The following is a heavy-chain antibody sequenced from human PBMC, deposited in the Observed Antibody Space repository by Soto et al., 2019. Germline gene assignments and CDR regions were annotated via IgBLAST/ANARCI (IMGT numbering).Heavy chain of an antibody. CDR3: AREQQLVLSPHFDY. CDR2: INPSGGST. CDR1: GYTFTSYY. J-gene: IGHJ4*02. V-gene: IGHV1-46*03. Sequence: QVQLVQSGAEVKKPGASVKVSCKASGYTFTSYYMHWVRQAPGQGLEWMGIINPSGGSTSYAQKFXGXVXXTRDTSTSTVYMELSSLRSEDTAVYYCAREQQLVLSPHFDYWGQGTLVTVSS. D-gene: IGHD6-13*01.